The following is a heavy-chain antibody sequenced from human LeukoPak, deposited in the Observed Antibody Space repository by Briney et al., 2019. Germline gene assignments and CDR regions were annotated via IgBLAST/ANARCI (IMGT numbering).Heavy chain of an antibody. Sequence: SVKVSCKASGGTFSSYTISWVRQAPGQGLEWMGRIIPILGIANYAQKFQGRVTITADKSTSTAYMELRSLRSDDTAVYYCARARLTGDAFDIWGQGTMVTVSS. CDR2: IIPILGIA. D-gene: IGHD7-27*01. CDR3: ARARLTGDAFDI. V-gene: IGHV1-69*02. J-gene: IGHJ3*02. CDR1: GGTFSSYT.